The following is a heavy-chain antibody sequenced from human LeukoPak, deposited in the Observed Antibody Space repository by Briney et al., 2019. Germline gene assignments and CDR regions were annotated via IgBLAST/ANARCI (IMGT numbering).Heavy chain of an antibody. J-gene: IGHJ1*01. CDR3: ARVVGPYCGGDCYSGYFQH. CDR1: GYTFTSYY. CDR2: INPSGGST. Sequence: ASVKVSCKASGYTFTSYYMHWVRQAPGQGLEWMGIINPSGGSTSYAQKFQGRVTMTRDTSTSTVYMELSSLRSEDTAVYYCARVVGPYCGGDCYSGYFQHWGQGTLVTVSS. V-gene: IGHV1-46*01. D-gene: IGHD2-21*02.